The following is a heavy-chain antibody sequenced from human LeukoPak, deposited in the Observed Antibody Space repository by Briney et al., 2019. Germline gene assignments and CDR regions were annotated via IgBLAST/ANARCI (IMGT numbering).Heavy chain of an antibody. D-gene: IGHD3-22*01. Sequence: ASVKVSCKASGYTFTSYGISWVRQAPGQGLEWMGWISAYNGNTNYAQKLQGRVTMTTDTSTSTAYMELRSLRSDDTAVYYCATGPVVYYYDSSGLMRPEYFQHWGQGTLVTVSS. V-gene: IGHV1-18*01. CDR1: GYTFTSYG. CDR2: ISAYNGNT. J-gene: IGHJ1*01. CDR3: ATGPVVYYYDSSGLMRPEYFQH.